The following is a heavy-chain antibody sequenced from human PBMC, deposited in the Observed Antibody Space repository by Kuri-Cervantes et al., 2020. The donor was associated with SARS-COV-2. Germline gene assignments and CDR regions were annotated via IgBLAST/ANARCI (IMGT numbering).Heavy chain of an antibody. CDR2: ITHNGNKN. V-gene: IGHV3-30*03. Sequence: GGSLRLSCVGSGFTFSTYGMHWVRQAPGKGPEWVVVITHNGNKNFYIDSVKGRFTISRDNSKNTVYLQMDRMRAEDTALYYCARDGFDLWGQGSLVTVSS. CDR3: ARDGFDL. CDR1: GFTFSTYG. J-gene: IGHJ4*02.